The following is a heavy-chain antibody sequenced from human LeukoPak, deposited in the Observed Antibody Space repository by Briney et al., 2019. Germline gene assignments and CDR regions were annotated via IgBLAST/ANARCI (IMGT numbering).Heavy chain of an antibody. CDR1: GFTFSSYG. CDR2: IWYDGSNK. V-gene: IGHV3-33*06. J-gene: IGHJ4*02. D-gene: IGHD4-17*01. Sequence: GGSLKLSCAASGFTFSSYGRYWVRQAPGKGLEWVAVIWYDGSNKYYADSVKGRFTISRDNSKNTLYLQMNSLRAEDTAVYYCAKDPTTEPFVWGQGTLVTVSS. CDR3: AKDPTTEPFV.